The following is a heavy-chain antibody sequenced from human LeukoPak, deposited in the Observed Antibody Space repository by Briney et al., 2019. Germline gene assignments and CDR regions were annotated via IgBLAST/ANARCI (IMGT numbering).Heavy chain of an antibody. Sequence: RASVKVSCKAAGYTFTSYVINWVRQSTGQGLEWIGWMNPNSGNTGYAQKFQGRVTITRNTSISTAYMELSSLRSEDTAVYYCARVYYSNYGGDYYYYMDVWGKGTTVTVSS. CDR2: MNPNSGNT. V-gene: IGHV1-8*03. D-gene: IGHD4-11*01. J-gene: IGHJ6*03. CDR1: GYTFTSYV. CDR3: ARVYYSNYGGDYYYYMDV.